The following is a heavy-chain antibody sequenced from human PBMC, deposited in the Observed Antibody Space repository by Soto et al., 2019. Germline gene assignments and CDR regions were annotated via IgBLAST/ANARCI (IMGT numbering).Heavy chain of an antibody. Sequence: QLQLQESGPGLVKPSETLSLTCTVSGGSISGSNYYWGSIRQPPGKGLEWIGIVYYSGSTYYNPSLKNRVTLSIDASKNQFYLRLSSVSAADTAVYYCARRPDSRSPSNWYFDLWGRGTLVSVSS. CDR2: VYYSGST. D-gene: IGHD6-6*01. CDR1: GGSISGSNYY. V-gene: IGHV4-39*01. CDR3: ARRPDSRSPSNWYFDL. J-gene: IGHJ2*01.